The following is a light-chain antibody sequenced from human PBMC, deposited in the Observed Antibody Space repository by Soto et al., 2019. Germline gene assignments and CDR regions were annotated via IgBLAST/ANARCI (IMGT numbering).Light chain of an antibody. CDR3: QQSYSTPHT. J-gene: IGKJ5*01. V-gene: IGKV1-39*01. CDR1: QSISSY. Sequence: DIQMTQSPSSLSASVGDRVTITFRASQSISSYLNWYQQKPGKAPNLLIYAASSLQSEVPSRFSGSGSGTDFTLTITSLQPEDFATYYCQQSYSTPHTFGQGTQLEIK. CDR2: AAS.